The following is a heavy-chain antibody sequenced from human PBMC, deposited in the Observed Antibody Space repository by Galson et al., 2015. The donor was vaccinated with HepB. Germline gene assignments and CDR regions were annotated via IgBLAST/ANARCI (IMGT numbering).Heavy chain of an antibody. V-gene: IGHV3-21*01. Sequence: SLRLSCAASGFTFSSYSMNWVRQAPGKGLEWVSSISSSSSYIYYADSVKGRFTISRDNAKNSLYLQMNSLRAEDTAVYYCARDYGTMVRGTIYYYYGMDVWGQGTTVTVSS. CDR3: ARDYGTMVRGTIYYYYGMDV. D-gene: IGHD3-10*01. CDR1: GFTFSSYS. J-gene: IGHJ6*02. CDR2: ISSSSSYI.